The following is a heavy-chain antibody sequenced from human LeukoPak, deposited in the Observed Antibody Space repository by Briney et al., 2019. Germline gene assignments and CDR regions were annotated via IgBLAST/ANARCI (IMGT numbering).Heavy chain of an antibody. J-gene: IGHJ4*02. D-gene: IGHD6-13*01. CDR2: IIPIFGTA. V-gene: IGHV1-69*05. CDR3: ASSKQLGKVYYFDY. CDR1: GDTFSSYA. Sequence: ASVKVSCKASGDTFSSYAISWVRQAPGQGLEWMGRIIPIFGTANYAQKFQGRVTITTDESTSTAYMELSSLRSEDTAVYYCASSKQLGKVYYFDYWGQGTLVTVSS.